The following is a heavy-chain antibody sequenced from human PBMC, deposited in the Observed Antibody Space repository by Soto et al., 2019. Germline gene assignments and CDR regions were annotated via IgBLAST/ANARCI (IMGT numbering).Heavy chain of an antibody. CDR3: ARGGWRHICY. CDR2: IYYSGST. D-gene: IGHD3-3*01. V-gene: IGHV4-59*08. J-gene: IGHJ4*02. Sequence: QVQLQESGPGLVKPSETLSLTCTVSGGSISVYYCSWIRQPPGKGLEWIGYIYYSGSTNYNPALRSRVPISVDTSKKQFSLKLSSVTAADTAVYYCARGGWRHICYWGQGTLVTVSS. CDR1: GGSISVYY.